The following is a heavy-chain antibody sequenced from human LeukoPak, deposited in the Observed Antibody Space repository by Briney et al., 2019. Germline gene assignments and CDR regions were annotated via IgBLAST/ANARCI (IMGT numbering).Heavy chain of an antibody. Sequence: SETLSLTCAVYGGSFSGYYWSWIRQPPGKGLEWIGEINHSGSTNYNPSLKSRVTISVDTSKNQFSLKLSSVTAADTAVYYCARGLYYYDSSGYYYVLFDYWGQGTLVTVSS. CDR3: ARGLYYYDSSGYYYVLFDY. CDR2: INHSGST. CDR1: GGSFSGYY. V-gene: IGHV4-34*01. J-gene: IGHJ4*02. D-gene: IGHD3-22*01.